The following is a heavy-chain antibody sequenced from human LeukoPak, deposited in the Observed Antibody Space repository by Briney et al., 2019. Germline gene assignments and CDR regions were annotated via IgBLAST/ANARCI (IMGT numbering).Heavy chain of an antibody. D-gene: IGHD2-2*01. CDR1: GGSISSYY. V-gene: IGHV4-59*01. CDR2: IYYSGST. CDR3: ARWMLSRKDAFDI. J-gene: IGHJ3*02. Sequence: NPSETLSLTCTVSGGSISSYYWSWIRQPPGKGLEWIGYIYYSGSTNYNPSLKSRVTISVDTSKNQFSLKLSSVTAADTAVYYCARWMLSRKDAFDIWGQGTMVTVSS.